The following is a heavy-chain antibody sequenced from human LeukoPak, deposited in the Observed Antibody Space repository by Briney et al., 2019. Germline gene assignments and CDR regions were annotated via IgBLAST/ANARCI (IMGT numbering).Heavy chain of an antibody. D-gene: IGHD3-9*01. J-gene: IGHJ1*01. Sequence: SETLSLTCTVSGGSISSYYWSWIRQPAGKGLEWIGRIGLIYTSGSTNYNPSLKSRVTMSVDTSKNQFSLKLSSVTAADTAVYYCATPGGILTGPQHWGQGTLVTVSS. CDR1: GGSISSYY. CDR2: IYTSGST. CDR3: ATPGGILTGPQH. V-gene: IGHV4-4*07.